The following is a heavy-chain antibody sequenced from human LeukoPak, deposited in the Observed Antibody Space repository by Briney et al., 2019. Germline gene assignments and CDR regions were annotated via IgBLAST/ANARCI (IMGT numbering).Heavy chain of an antibody. V-gene: IGHV3-23*01. CDR3: AKTKITLIVVANPNSGALDI. D-gene: IGHD3-22*01. Sequence: PGGSLRLSCAASGFTFSSYAMSWVRQAPGKGLEWVSAISGSGGSTYYADSVKGRFTTSRDNSKNTLYLQVNSLSAADTAVYYCAKTKITLIVVANPNSGALDIWGQGTMVTVSS. CDR2: ISGSGGST. CDR1: GFTFSSYA. J-gene: IGHJ3*02.